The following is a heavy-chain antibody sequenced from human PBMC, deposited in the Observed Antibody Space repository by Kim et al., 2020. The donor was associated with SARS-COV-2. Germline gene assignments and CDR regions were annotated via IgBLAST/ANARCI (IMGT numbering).Heavy chain of an antibody. Sequence: GGSLRLSCAASGFTFSSYWMSWVRQAPGKGLEWVANIKQDGSEKYYVDSVKGRFTISRDNAKNSLYLQMNSLRAEDTAVYYCARERSSGSYYNVIGLIDYWGQGTLVTVSS. V-gene: IGHV3-7*03. CDR1: GFTFSSYW. CDR2: IKQDGSEK. D-gene: IGHD3-10*01. CDR3: ARERSSGSYYNVIGLIDY. J-gene: IGHJ4*02.